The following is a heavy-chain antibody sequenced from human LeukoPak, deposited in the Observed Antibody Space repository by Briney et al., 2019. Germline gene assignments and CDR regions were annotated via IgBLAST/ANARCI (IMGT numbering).Heavy chain of an antibody. CDR1: GFTFSSYS. J-gene: IGHJ5*02. V-gene: IGHV3-21*01. CDR2: ISSSSSYI. D-gene: IGHD6-19*01. CDR3: AREIAVAGTPNWFDP. Sequence: GGSLRLSCAASGFTFSSYSMNWVRLAPGKGLEWVSSISSSSSYIYYADSVKGRFTISRDNAKNSLYLQMNSLRAEDTAVYYCAREIAVAGTPNWFDPWGQGTLVTVSS.